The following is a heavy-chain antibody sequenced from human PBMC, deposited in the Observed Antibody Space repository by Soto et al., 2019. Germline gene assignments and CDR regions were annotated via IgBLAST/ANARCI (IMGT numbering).Heavy chain of an antibody. CDR1: GGSISSGVYY. D-gene: IGHD1-20*01. CDR2: IYYSGST. J-gene: IGHJ4*02. CDR3: GREQHQLVYHCLDY. V-gene: IGHV4-31*03. Sequence: TLSLTCTVSGGSISSGVYYWSWIRQHPGKGLEWIGYIYYSGSTYYNPSLKGRVTISVDTSKNQFSLKLSSVTVADTAVYYWGREQHQLVYHCLDYWGQGTLVTVSS.